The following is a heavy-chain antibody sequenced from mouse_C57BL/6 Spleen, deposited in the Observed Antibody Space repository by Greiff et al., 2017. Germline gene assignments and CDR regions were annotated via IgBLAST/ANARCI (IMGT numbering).Heavy chain of an antibody. J-gene: IGHJ2*01. CDR3: ARDYYGSPDY. CDR1: GFTFSDYG. V-gene: IGHV5-17*01. Sequence: EVKVVVSGGGLVKPGGSLKLSCAASGFTFSDYGMHWVRQAPETGLEWVAYISSGSSTIYYADTVKGRFTISRDNAKNTLFLQMTSLRSEDTAMYYCARDYYGSPDYWGQGTTLTVSS. D-gene: IGHD1-1*01. CDR2: ISSGSSTI.